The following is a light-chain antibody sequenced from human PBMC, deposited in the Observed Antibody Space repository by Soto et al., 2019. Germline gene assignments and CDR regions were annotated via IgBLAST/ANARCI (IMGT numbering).Light chain of an antibody. CDR3: QQYGGSPIT. J-gene: IGKJ5*01. CDR2: GAS. V-gene: IGKV3-20*01. CDR1: QSVSSR. Sequence: EIVVTQYKGTLSLSPGERATLSCRASQSVSSRLAWYQQKPGQAPRLLISGASSRATGIPDRFSGSGSATDFTLTISRLEPEDFALYYCQQYGGSPITFGQGTRLEIK.